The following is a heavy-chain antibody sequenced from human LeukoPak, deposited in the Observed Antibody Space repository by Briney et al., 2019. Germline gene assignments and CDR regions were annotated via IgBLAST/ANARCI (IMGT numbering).Heavy chain of an antibody. CDR1: GFTFTSYG. D-gene: IGHD1-26*01. Sequence: GGSLRLSCAASGFTFTSYGMHWVRQAPGKGLEWVAVISFDGSYKYYADSVKGRFTISRDNSKNTLYLQMNSLRAEDTAVYYCARFSGSYLFAFDIWGQGTMVTVSS. CDR3: ARFSGSYLFAFDI. J-gene: IGHJ3*02. CDR2: ISFDGSYK. V-gene: IGHV3-30*03.